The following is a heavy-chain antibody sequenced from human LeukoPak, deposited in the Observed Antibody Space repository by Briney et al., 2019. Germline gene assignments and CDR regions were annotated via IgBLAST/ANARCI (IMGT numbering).Heavy chain of an antibody. V-gene: IGHV4-59*08. CDR1: GGSINSYH. J-gene: IGHJ3*02. D-gene: IGHD6-13*01. CDR3: ARHIYRSWDRAFDT. Sequence: PSETLSLTCTVSGGSINSYHWSWIRQPPGQGLEWIGYIYYTGSTNYNPSLKSRLTISVDTSKNQFSLKLSSVTAADTAVYYCARHIYRSWDRAFDTWGQGTMVTVSS. CDR2: IYYTGST.